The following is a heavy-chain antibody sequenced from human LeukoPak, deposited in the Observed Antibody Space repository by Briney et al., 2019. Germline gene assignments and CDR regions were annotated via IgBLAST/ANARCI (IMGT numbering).Heavy chain of an antibody. J-gene: IGHJ4*02. D-gene: IGHD6-13*01. CDR1: GGTFSSYA. CDR3: ARRSTGIAAAGPTSFDY. Sequence: ASVQVSCKASGGTFSSYAISWVRQAPGQGLEWMGGIIPIFGTANYAQKFQGRVTITADESTSTAYMELSSLRSEDTAVYYSARRSTGIAAAGPTSFDYWGQGTLVTVSS. CDR2: IIPIFGTA. V-gene: IGHV1-69*13.